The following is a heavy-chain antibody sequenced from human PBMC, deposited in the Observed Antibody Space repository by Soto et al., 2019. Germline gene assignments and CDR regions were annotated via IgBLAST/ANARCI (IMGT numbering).Heavy chain of an antibody. CDR3: ARHQGHYDFWSGYYTVFYGMDV. CDR2: IYPGDSDT. V-gene: IGHV5-51*01. J-gene: IGHJ6*02. Sequence: HGESLKISCKGSGYSFTSYWIGWVRQMPGKGLEWMGIIYPGDSDTRYSPSFQGQVTISADKSISTAYLQWSSLKASDTAMYYCARHQGHYDFWSGYYTVFYGMDVWGQGTTVTVS. CDR1: GYSFTSYW. D-gene: IGHD3-3*01.